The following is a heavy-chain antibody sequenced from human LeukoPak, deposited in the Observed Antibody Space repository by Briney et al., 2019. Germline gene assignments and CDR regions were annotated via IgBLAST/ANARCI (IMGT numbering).Heavy chain of an antibody. CDR2: INWNGGST. Sequence: GGSLRLSCAASGFTFDDYGMSWVRQAPGKGLEWVSGINWNGGSTGYADSVKGRFTISRDNATNSLYLQMNSVRAEDTALYYCARDLYGSYWGTTPDYWGQGTLVTVSS. D-gene: IGHD1-26*01. V-gene: IGHV3-20*04. CDR3: ARDLYGSYWGTTPDY. CDR1: GFTFDDYG. J-gene: IGHJ4*02.